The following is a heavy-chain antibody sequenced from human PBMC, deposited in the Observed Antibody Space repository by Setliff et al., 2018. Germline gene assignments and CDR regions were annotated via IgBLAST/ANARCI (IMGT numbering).Heavy chain of an antibody. D-gene: IGHD2-2*01. Sequence: PGGSLRLSCAASGFTFSSHCMSWGRQAPAKGLEWVPTITSEGGATWYADSVKGRFTIYRDNSKNILYLQMNSLRAEDTAVYYCAPHSRSSDWRALDYWGQGTLVAVSS. J-gene: IGHJ4*02. CDR2: ITSEGGAT. V-gene: IGHV3-23*01. CDR1: GFTFSSHC. CDR3: APHSRSSDWRALDY.